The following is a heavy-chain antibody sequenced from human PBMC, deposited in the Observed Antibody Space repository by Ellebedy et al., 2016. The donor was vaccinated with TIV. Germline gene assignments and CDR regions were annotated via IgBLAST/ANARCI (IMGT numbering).Heavy chain of an antibody. Sequence: GESLKISXTASGFNFKDVYMNWIRQAPGKGLEWISYISGSGHDIQYADSVKGRFTISRDNDKNSLYLQMNSLRAEDTAMYYCVRPTREPLYWGHGTLVTVSS. J-gene: IGHJ4*01. CDR1: GFNFKDVY. CDR3: VRPTREPLY. CDR2: ISGSGHDI. D-gene: IGHD1-26*01. V-gene: IGHV3-11*01.